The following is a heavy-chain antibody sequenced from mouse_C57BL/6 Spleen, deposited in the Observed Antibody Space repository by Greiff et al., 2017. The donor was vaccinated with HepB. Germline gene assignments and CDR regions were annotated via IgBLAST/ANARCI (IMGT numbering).Heavy chain of an antibody. CDR2: INPNNGGT. J-gene: IGHJ2*01. V-gene: IGHV1-26*01. CDR3: ESKSNWDGYFDY. Sequence: EVQLQQSGPELVKPGASVKISCKASGYTFTDYYMNWVKQSHGKSLEWIGDINPNNGGTSYNQKFKGKATLTVDKSSSTAYMELRSLTSEDSAVYYCESKSNWDGYFDYWGQGTTLTVSS. D-gene: IGHD4-1*01. CDR1: GYTFTDYY.